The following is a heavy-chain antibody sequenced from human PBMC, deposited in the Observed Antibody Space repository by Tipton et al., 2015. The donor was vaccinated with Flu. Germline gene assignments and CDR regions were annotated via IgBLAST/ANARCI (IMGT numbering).Heavy chain of an antibody. CDR3: ASIVEDSSSSGAFDI. Sequence: TLSLTCTVSGGSISSYYWSWIRQPPGKGLEWIGYIYYSGSTNYNPSLKSRVTISVDTSKNQFSLKLSSVTAADTAVYYCASIVEDSSSSGAFDIWGQGTMVTVSS. J-gene: IGHJ3*02. V-gene: IGHV4-59*08. CDR2: IYYSGST. D-gene: IGHD6-6*01. CDR1: GGSISSYY.